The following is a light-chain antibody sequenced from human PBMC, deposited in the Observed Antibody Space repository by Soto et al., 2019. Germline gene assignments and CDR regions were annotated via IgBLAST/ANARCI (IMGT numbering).Light chain of an antibody. CDR3: QQYNNWPHT. CDR2: GAS. V-gene: IGKV3-15*01. CDR1: QSISNN. J-gene: IGKJ2*01. Sequence: ELVMTQSPVTPSASPGERATLSCRASQSISNNLAWHQQKPGQAPRLLIYGASTRATGIPARFSGSGSGTEFTLTISSLQSEDFAVYYCQQYNNWPHTFGQGTKLEIK.